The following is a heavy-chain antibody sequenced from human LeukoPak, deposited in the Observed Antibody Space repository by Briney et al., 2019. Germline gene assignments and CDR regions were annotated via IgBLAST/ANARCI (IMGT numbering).Heavy chain of an antibody. CDR3: ARGPGITIFGVVTMVNY. D-gene: IGHD3-3*01. CDR1: GYTFTGYY. CDR2: TNPNSGDT. V-gene: IGHV1-2*02. Sequence: ASVTVSCKASGYTFTGYYIHWVRQAPGQGLEWIGWTNPNSGDTNYAQKFQGRVTMTRDTSITTAYMELSSLTSDDTAVYYCARGPGITIFGVVTMVNYWGQGTLVTVSS. J-gene: IGHJ4*02.